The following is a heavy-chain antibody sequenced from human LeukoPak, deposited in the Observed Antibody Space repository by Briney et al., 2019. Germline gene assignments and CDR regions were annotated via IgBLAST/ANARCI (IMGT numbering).Heavy chain of an antibody. CDR2: IYYSGST. J-gene: IGHJ6*03. CDR1: GGSISSYY. Sequence: SETLSLTCTVSGGSISSYYWSWIRQPPGKGLEWIGYIYYSGSTNYNPSLKSRVTISVDTSKNQFSLKLSSVTAADTAVYYCARGAVGATADYYYYYMDVWGKGTTVTISS. CDR3: ARGAVGATADYYYYYMDV. V-gene: IGHV4-59*01. D-gene: IGHD1-26*01.